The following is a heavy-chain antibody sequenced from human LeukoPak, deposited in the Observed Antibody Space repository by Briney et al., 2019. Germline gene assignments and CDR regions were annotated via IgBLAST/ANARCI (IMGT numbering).Heavy chain of an antibody. CDR1: GYTFTSYG. Sequence: GASVKVSCKASGYTFTSYGISWVRQAPGQGLEWMGGIIPIFGTANYAQKFQGRVTITADKSTGTAYMELSSLRSEDTAVYYCARRPYDSSGYYPLFDYWGQGTLVTVSS. CDR3: ARRPYDSSGYYPLFDY. V-gene: IGHV1-69*06. CDR2: IIPIFGTA. D-gene: IGHD3-22*01. J-gene: IGHJ4*02.